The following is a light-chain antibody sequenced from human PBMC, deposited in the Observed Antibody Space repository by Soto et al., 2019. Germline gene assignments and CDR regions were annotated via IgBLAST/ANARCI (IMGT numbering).Light chain of an antibody. Sequence: EIVLTQSPVTLSLYPGERATLSCRASRSFASSYLGWYQQKPGQAPRLLIYAASTRATGIPDRFSGSGSATDFTLTIRRLEPEDSAVYYCQHYDSSPPYTFGQGTKLEIK. V-gene: IGKV3-20*01. J-gene: IGKJ2*01. CDR1: RSFASSY. CDR3: QHYDSSPPYT. CDR2: AAS.